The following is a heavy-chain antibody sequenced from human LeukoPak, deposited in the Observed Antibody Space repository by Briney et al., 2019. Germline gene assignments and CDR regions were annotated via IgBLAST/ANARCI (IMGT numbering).Heavy chain of an antibody. CDR2: IRQDGSRK. V-gene: IGHV3-7*01. CDR3: AGCAGNSCYFDY. CDR1: GFILISYC. J-gene: IGHJ4*02. D-gene: IGHD1-1*01. Sequence: PGGSVRLSCTAWGFILISYCMLWVRQSPGKGREGLAKIRQDGSRKNYVDSVKGRFTISRDNAKNSLYLQLNSLRAEDTAVYYCAGCAGNSCYFDYWGQGTLVIVSS.